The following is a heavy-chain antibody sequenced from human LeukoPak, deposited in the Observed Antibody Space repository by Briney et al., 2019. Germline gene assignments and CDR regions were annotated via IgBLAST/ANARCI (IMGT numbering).Heavy chain of an antibody. CDR2: IYSGGST. V-gene: IGHV3-66*04. D-gene: IGHD3-10*01. J-gene: IGHJ6*02. CDR1: GFTVSSNY. Sequence: GGSLRLSCAASGFTVSSNYMSWVRQAPGKGLEWVSVIYSGGSTYYADSVKGRFTISRDNSKNTLYLQMNSLRAEDTAVYYCARLWFRIYYYYYGKDGWGQGTTVTVSS. CDR3: ARLWFRIYYYYYGKDG.